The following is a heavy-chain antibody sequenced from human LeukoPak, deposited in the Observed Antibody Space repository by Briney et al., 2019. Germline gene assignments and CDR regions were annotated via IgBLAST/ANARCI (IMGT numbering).Heavy chain of an antibody. D-gene: IGHD2-2*03. Sequence: ASVKVSCKASGYTFTGYYLHWVRQAPGQGLEWMGCVNPNSGDTNYAQKFQGSVTMTRDTSISTVYMELSRLRSDDTAVYYCARSVGSAPYFDYWGQGTLVTVSS. CDR1: GYTFTGYY. J-gene: IGHJ4*02. V-gene: IGHV1-2*02. CDR3: ARSVGSAPYFDY. CDR2: VNPNSGDT.